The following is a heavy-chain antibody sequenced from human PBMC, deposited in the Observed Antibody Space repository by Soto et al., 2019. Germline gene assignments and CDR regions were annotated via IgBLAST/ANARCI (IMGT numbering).Heavy chain of an antibody. J-gene: IGHJ4*02. CDR1: GGSISSYC. D-gene: IGHD3-16*01. V-gene: IGHV4-59*01. CDR3: ARRYGGIFDY. Sequence: SLTXXASGGSISSYCWIWIRQPPGKGLEWIGCIYYSGSTNYIPSLKSRVTISVDTSKHQFSLKLSSVTVADTAVYYCARRYGGIFDYWGQGTLVTVSS. CDR2: IYYSGST.